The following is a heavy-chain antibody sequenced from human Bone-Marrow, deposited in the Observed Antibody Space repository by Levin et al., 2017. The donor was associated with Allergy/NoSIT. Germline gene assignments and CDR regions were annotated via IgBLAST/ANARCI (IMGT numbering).Heavy chain of an antibody. CDR2: IYWNDDK. Sequence: SGPTLVKPTQTLTLTCSISGFSLTTIGMGVGWIRQSPGKALECLAHIYWNDDKRYNPSLKNRVTVTKDTSKNQVVLTMTNMDPVDTATYYCARVFYFVSSGYFLDHWGQGALVTVSS. D-gene: IGHD6-19*01. CDR1: GFSLTTIGMG. V-gene: IGHV2-5*01. CDR3: ARVFYFVSSGYFLDH. J-gene: IGHJ4*02.